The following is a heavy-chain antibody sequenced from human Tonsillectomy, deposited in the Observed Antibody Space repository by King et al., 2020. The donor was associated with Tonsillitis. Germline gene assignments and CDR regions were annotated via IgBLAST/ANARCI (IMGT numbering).Heavy chain of an antibody. J-gene: IGHJ4*02. D-gene: IGHD1-1*01. CDR1: GFTFSSYW. CDR2: ISPDVSST. Sequence: VQLVESGGGLVQPGGSLRLSCAASGFTFSSYWIHWVRQPPGKGLVWVSRISPDVSSTTYADSVKGRFTISRDNAKNTLYLQMSSLRVDDTAVYYCMNDQGFGWGQGTLVTVSS. V-gene: IGHV3-74*01. CDR3: MNDQGFG.